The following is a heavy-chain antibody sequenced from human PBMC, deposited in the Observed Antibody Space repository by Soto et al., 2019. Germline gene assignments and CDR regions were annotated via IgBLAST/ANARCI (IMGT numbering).Heavy chain of an antibody. CDR1: GGSISSSSYY. CDR2: IYYSGST. Sequence: TLSLTCTVSGGSISSSSYYWGWIRQPPGKGLEWIGSIYYSGSTYYNPSLTSRVTISVDTSKNQFSLKLTSVTAADTAVFYCAAHPFGYNGYDSDYWSQGTLVTVSS. V-gene: IGHV4-39*01. J-gene: IGHJ4*02. D-gene: IGHD5-12*01. CDR3: AAHPFGYNGYDSDY.